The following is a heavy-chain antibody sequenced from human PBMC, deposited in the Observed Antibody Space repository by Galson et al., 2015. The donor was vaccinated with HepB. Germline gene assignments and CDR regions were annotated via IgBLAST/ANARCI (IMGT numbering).Heavy chain of an antibody. CDR2: ISYDGSNK. J-gene: IGHJ1*01. CDR1: GFTFSSYA. V-gene: IGHV3-30*04. CDR3: AREGYGSGSYYNGVLEYFQH. Sequence: SLRLSCAASGFTFSSYAMHWVRQAPGKGLEWVAVISYDGSNKYYADSVKGRFTISRDNSKNTLYLQMNSLRAEDTAVYYCAREGYGSGSYYNGVLEYFQHWGQGTLVTVSS. D-gene: IGHD3-10*01.